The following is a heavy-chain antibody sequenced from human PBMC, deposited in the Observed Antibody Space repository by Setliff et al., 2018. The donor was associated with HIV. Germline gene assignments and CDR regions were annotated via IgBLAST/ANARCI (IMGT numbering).Heavy chain of an antibody. CDR1: GYTFTSNYD. CDR2: INPNSGNT. V-gene: IGHV1-8*01. D-gene: IGHD3-22*01. CDR3: TSSFRIFYYDSRTYSKWFDP. J-gene: IGHJ5*02. Sequence: ASVKVSCKASGYTFTSNYDVNWVRLAAGQGLEWLGWINPNSGNTGYAQKFQGRVTVTRDTSINTAYMELSSLRSDDTAIYYCTSSFRIFYYDSRTYSKWFDPWGQGTLVTVSS.